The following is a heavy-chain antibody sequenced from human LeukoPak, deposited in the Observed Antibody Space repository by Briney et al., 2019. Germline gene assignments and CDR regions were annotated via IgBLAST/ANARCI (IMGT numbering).Heavy chain of an antibody. J-gene: IGHJ6*03. Sequence: GGSLRLSCAASGFSFSSHWMSWVRQAPGRGLEWVANIKQDGSEKYYVDSVKGRFTIFRDNAKNSVYLQMNSLSAEDTAVYYCAREGYNSSSLPDYYYMDVWGKGTTVTVSS. CDR1: GFSFSSHW. CDR2: IKQDGSEK. CDR3: AREGYNSSSLPDYYYMDV. D-gene: IGHD6-6*01. V-gene: IGHV3-7*01.